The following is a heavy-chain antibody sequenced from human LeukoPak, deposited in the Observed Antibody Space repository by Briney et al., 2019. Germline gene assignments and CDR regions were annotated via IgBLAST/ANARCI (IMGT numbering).Heavy chain of an antibody. CDR2: IKQDGSEK. V-gene: IGHV3-7*01. CDR3: ARGNWWVGAAQYCDY. Sequence: GGSLRLSCAASGFTFSTYWMCWVRQAPGKGLEWVANIKQDGSEKYYVDSVKGRFTISRDNAKNSLYLQMDSLRAEDTAVYFCARGNWWVGAAQYCDYWGRGTLVTVSS. CDR1: GFTFSTYW. D-gene: IGHD2-8*02. J-gene: IGHJ4*02.